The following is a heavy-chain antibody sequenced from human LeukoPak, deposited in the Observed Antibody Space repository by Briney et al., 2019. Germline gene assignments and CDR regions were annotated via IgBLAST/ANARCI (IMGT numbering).Heavy chain of an antibody. D-gene: IGHD2-15*01. CDR1: GLTFSSYG. CDR3: AKNGDRGAYCSGGTCYPYYYYYMDV. CDR2: ISTTGGTT. J-gene: IGHJ6*03. V-gene: IGHV3-23*01. Sequence: GGSLRLSCAASGLTFSSYGMSWVRQAPGRGLEWVSAISTTGGTTYYADSVRGRFTISRDNSRNTLYLQMNSLRAEDTAIYYCAKNGDRGAYCSGGTCYPYYYYYMDVLGKGTTVTISS.